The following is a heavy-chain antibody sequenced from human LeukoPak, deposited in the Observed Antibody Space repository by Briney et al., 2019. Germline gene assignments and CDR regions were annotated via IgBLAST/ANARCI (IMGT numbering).Heavy chain of an antibody. D-gene: IGHD1-14*01. J-gene: IGHJ4*02. CDR2: ISGGGAGT. CDR3: AKDFVRYNIQFDY. V-gene: IGHV3-23*01. Sequence: GGSLRLSCAASGLSFGFYAMSWVRQAPGKGLEWVSSISGGGAGTYYADSVRGRFTISRDNSKNTLYLQMDSLRAEDTALYYCAKDFVRYNIQFDYWGQGALVTVSS. CDR1: GLSFGFYA.